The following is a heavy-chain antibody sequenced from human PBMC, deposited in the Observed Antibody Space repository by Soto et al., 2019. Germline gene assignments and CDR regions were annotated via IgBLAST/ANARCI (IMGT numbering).Heavy chain of an antibody. J-gene: IGHJ4*02. CDR3: ARESRYCSGGSCYFLPGIDY. CDR1: GGTFSSYA. CDR2: IIPIFGTA. D-gene: IGHD2-15*01. Sequence: QVQLVQSGAEVKKPGSSVKVSCKDSGGTFSSYAISWVRRAPGQGLDWMGGIIPIFGTANYAQKFQGRVTITADESTSTAYMELSSLRSEDTAVYYCARESRYCSGGSCYFLPGIDYWGQGTLVTVSS. V-gene: IGHV1-69*13.